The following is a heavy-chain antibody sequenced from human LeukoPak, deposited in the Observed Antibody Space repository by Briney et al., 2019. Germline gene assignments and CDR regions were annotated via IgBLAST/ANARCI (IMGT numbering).Heavy chain of an antibody. Sequence: PGRSLRLSCAASGFTFSSYAMHWVRQAPGKGLEWVAVISYDGSNKYYADSVKGRFTISRDNSKNTLYLQMNSLRAEDTAVYYCARAHYDILTGSPLDVWGQGTTVTVSS. J-gene: IGHJ6*02. CDR2: ISYDGSNK. V-gene: IGHV3-30-3*01. CDR3: ARAHYDILTGSPLDV. CDR1: GFTFSSYA. D-gene: IGHD3-9*01.